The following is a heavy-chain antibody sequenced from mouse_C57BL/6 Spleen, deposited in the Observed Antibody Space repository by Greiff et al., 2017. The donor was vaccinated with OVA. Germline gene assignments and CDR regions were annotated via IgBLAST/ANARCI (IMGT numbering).Heavy chain of an antibody. CDR2: ISSGSSTI. J-gene: IGHJ4*01. CDR3: ARLGVITTVVGDYYAMDY. D-gene: IGHD1-1*01. Sequence: EVKLVESGGGLVKPGGSLKLSCAASGFTFSDYGMHWVRQAPEKGLEWVAYISSGSSTIYYADTVKGRFTISRDNAKNTLFLQMTSLRSEDTAMYYCARLGVITTVVGDYYAMDYWGQGTSVTVSS. V-gene: IGHV5-17*01. CDR1: GFTFSDYG.